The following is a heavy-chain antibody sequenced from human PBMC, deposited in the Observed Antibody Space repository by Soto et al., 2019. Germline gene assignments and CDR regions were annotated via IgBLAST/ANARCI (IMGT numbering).Heavy chain of an antibody. V-gene: IGHV5-51*01. Sequence: PGESLKISCKGSGYSFTSYWIGWVRQMPGKGLEWMGIIYPGDSDTRYSPSFQGQVTISADKSISTAYLQWSSLKASDTAMYYCARLSGSYYYYYYGMDVWGQGTTVTVSS. J-gene: IGHJ6*02. CDR3: ARLSGSYYYYYYGMDV. CDR2: IYPGDSDT. CDR1: GYSFTSYW. D-gene: IGHD1-26*01.